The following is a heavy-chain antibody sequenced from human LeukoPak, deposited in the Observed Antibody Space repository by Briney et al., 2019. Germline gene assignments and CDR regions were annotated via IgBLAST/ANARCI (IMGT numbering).Heavy chain of an antibody. CDR2: IYSGGET. D-gene: IGHD6-19*01. CDR3: ARDRPPQGIAVAA. CDR1: GFTVSSNY. V-gene: IGHV3-66*01. Sequence: GGSLRLSCAASGFTVSSNYMSWVRQAPGKGLEWVSIIYSGGETYYADSVKGRFTISRDNSKNTLYLRMNSLRAEDTAVYYCARDRPPQGIAVAAWGQGTLVTVSS. J-gene: IGHJ5*02.